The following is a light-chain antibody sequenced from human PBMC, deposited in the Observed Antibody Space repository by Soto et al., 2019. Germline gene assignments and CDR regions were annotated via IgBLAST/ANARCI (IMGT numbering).Light chain of an antibody. J-gene: IGKJ4*01. CDR2: DAS. Sequence: DIQMTQSPSSLSASVGDRVTITCQASQYIINYLNWYQQKPGKAPKLLIFDASNVETGVPSRFSGSGSGTDFTFTIHSLQPEDAATYYCQQYEDLPLTFGGGTKVGIK. CDR1: QYIINY. CDR3: QQYEDLPLT. V-gene: IGKV1-33*01.